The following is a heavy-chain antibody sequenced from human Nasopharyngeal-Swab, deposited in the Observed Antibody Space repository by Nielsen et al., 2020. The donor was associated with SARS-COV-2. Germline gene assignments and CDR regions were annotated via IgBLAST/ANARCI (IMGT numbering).Heavy chain of an antibody. D-gene: IGHD6-19*01. CDR3: AKDDRRSQWLVDYYYGMDV. V-gene: IGHV3-23*01. CDR2: ISGSGGST. J-gene: IGHJ6*02. Sequence: GGSLRLSCAASGFTFSSYAMSWVSQAPGKGLEWVSAISGSGGSTYYADSVKGRFTISRDNSKNTLYLQMNSLRAEDTAVYYCAKDDRRSQWLVDYYYGMDVWGQGTTVTVSS. CDR1: GFTFSSYA.